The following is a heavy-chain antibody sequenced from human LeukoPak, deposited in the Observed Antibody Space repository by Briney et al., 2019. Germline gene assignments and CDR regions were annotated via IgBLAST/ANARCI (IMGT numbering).Heavy chain of an antibody. CDR3: ARGSLGY. D-gene: IGHD3-16*01. J-gene: IGHJ4*02. CDR1: GFTFSDNW. Sequence: GGSLRLSCVVSGFTFSDNWMSWLRQAPGKGLEWVANISPDGSEKYYVDSVKGRFAISRDNANNSLYLQLNSLRAGDTAVFYCARGSLGYWGQGTLVTVSS. V-gene: IGHV3-7*01. CDR2: ISPDGSEK.